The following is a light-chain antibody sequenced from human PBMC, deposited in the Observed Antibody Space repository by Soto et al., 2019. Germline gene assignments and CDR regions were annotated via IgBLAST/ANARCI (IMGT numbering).Light chain of an antibody. CDR2: GAS. CDR1: ESVSSRS. V-gene: IGKV3-20*01. Sequence: EIVLTQSPGTLSLSPGERATLSCRASESVSSRSLGWYQQTPGQAPRLLVSGASSRATGIPDRFSGSGSGTDFSLTINRLEPEDLAVYYCQAYGGSFLFSFGPGTNV. J-gene: IGKJ3*01. CDR3: QAYGGSFLFS.